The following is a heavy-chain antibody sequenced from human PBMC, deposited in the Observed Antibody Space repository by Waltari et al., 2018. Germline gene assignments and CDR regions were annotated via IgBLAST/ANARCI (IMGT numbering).Heavy chain of an antibody. CDR1: GYSISSGYY. CDR2: IYHSGST. J-gene: IGHJ5*02. D-gene: IGHD4-17*01. Sequence: QVQLQESGPGLVKPSETLSLTCAVSGYSISSGYYWGWIRQPPGKGLEWIGRIYHSGSTYYNPSLKSRVTISVDTSKNQFSLKLSSVTAADTAVYYCARGNNGDYGGGWFDPWGQGTLVTVSS. CDR3: ARGNNGDYGGGWFDP. V-gene: IGHV4-38-2*01.